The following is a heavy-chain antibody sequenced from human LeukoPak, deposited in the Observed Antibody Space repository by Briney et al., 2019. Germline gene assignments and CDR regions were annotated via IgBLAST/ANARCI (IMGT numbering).Heavy chain of an antibody. CDR1: GFTFSSYA. CDR3: AKVRPRMASSGYSGGDYYFDY. V-gene: IGHV3-23*01. D-gene: IGHD3-22*01. J-gene: IGHJ4*02. Sequence: PGGSLRLSCAASGFTFSSYAMSWVRQAPGKGLEWVSAISGSGGSTYYADSVKGRFTISRDNSKNTLYLQMNSLRAEDTAVYYCAKVRPRMASSGYSGGDYYFDYWGQGTLVTVSS. CDR2: ISGSGGST.